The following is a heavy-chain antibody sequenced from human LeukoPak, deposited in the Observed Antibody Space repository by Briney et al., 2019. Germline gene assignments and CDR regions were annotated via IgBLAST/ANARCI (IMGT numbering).Heavy chain of an antibody. D-gene: IGHD3-22*01. CDR3: ARDQGSMIVVRTTTRFFDL. V-gene: IGHV3-7*01. CDR1: GFTFSNYW. Sequence: GGSLSHSCAASGFTFSNYWMSWVRQAPGKGLEWLANINQDGSEIYYVDSVKGRFTISRDNGKNSLYLQINSLRADDTAVYYCARDQGSMIVVRTTTRFFDLWGRGTLVIVSS. J-gene: IGHJ2*01. CDR2: INQDGSEI.